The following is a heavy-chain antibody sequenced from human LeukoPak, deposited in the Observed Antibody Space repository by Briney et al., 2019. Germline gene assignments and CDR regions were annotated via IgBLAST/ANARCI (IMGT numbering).Heavy chain of an antibody. CDR1: GYTSTGYY. J-gene: IGHJ4*02. Sequence: ASVKVSCKASGYTSTGYYMHWVRQAPGQGLEWMGRINPNSGDTNYTQKLQGRVTMTRDTSISTAYMELNRLRSDDTAVYYCATYYYGSGSSPFDYWGQGTLVTVSS. D-gene: IGHD3-10*01. CDR2: INPNSGDT. CDR3: ATYYYGSGSSPFDY. V-gene: IGHV1-2*06.